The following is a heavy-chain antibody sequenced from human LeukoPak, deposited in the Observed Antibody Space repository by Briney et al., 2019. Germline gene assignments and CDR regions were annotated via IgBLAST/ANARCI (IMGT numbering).Heavy chain of an antibody. CDR3: ARRYYSGSGSYPAYIDY. D-gene: IGHD3-10*01. J-gene: IGHJ4*02. V-gene: IGHV4-59*08. Sequence: SETLSLTCTVSGGSISSYYWTWIRQPPGKGLEWIGYIYYTGRTNYNPSLKSRVAISLDTSKNQFSLKLSSVTAADTAVYYCARRYYSGSGSYPAYIDYWGQGTLVTVSS. CDR2: IYYTGRT. CDR1: GGSISSYY.